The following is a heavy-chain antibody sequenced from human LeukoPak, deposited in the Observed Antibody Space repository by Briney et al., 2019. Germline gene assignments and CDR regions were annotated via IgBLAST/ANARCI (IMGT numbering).Heavy chain of an antibody. CDR2: IYYSGST. CDR1: GGPISNYY. Sequence: SETLSLTCTVSGGPISNYYWSWIRQSPGKGLEWIGYIYYSGSTKYSPSLKSRVTTSVDTSKNQFSLKLSSVTAADTAVYYCARHATSDYGFPFDYWGQGTLVTVSS. V-gene: IGHV4-59*08. D-gene: IGHD4/OR15-4a*01. J-gene: IGHJ4*02. CDR3: ARHATSDYGFPFDY.